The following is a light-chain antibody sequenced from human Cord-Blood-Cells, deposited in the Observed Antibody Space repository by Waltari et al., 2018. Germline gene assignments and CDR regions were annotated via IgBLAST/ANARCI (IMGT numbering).Light chain of an antibody. CDR2: AAS. V-gene: IGKV1D-8*03. CDR1: QGISSY. Sequence: VIWMSQSPSLLSASTGDRVTISCPMGQGISSYLDWYQQKTGKAPELLIYAASTLQGWVPSRFSGSGAGTDVTRTISCLQSEDFATYYCQQYYSFPRTFGQGTKVEIK. J-gene: IGKJ1*01. CDR3: QQYYSFPRT.